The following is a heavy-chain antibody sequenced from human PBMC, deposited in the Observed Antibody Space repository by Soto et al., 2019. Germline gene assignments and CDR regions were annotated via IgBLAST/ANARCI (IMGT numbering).Heavy chain of an antibody. D-gene: IGHD3-10*01. Sequence: QVQLVESGGGVVQPGRSLRLSCAASGFTFSSYGMHWVRQAPGKGLEWVAVIWYDGSNKYYADSVKGRFTISRDNSKNTLYLQVNSLRAEDTAVYYCAREVGYGSGSYPDYWGQGTLVTVSS. CDR1: GFTFSSYG. CDR3: AREVGYGSGSYPDY. J-gene: IGHJ4*02. V-gene: IGHV3-33*01. CDR2: IWYDGSNK.